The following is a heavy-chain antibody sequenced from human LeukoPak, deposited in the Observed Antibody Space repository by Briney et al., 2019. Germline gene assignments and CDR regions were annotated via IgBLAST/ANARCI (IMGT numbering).Heavy chain of an antibody. CDR2: ITAYTGDT. CDR3: ARSGIPPNFDY. D-gene: IGHD3-10*01. Sequence: ASVKVSCKASGYTYNIYGTSWVRQAPGQGHEWMGWITAYTGDTNYHPKFRGRVTMTTDTSTNTAHMELRSLRSDDTAVYYCARSGIPPNFDYWGQGTLVTVSS. V-gene: IGHV1-18*04. J-gene: IGHJ4*02. CDR1: GYTYNIYG.